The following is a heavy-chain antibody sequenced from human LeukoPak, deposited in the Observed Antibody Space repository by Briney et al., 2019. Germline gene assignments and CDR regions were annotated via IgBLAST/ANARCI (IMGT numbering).Heavy chain of an antibody. Sequence: GGSLRLSFAASGFTFSSYWMHWVRQAPGKGLVWVSRINTDGSTAIYADSVKGRFTISRDNAKNTLYLQMNSLRAEDTAVYYCAKRPDITVVVPAAFDYWGQGTLVTVSS. CDR2: INTDGSTA. D-gene: IGHD2-2*01. J-gene: IGHJ4*02. CDR1: GFTFSSYW. CDR3: AKRPDITVVVPAAFDY. V-gene: IGHV3-74*01.